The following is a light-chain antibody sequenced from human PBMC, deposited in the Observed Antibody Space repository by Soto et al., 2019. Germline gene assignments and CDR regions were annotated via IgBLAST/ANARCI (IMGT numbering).Light chain of an antibody. V-gene: IGLV2-8*01. Sequence: QSALTQPPSASGSPGQSVIISCTGTSSDVGGYKYVSWYQQHPGKAPKLVIYEVSKRPSGVPDRFSGSKSGNTASLTVSGLQADDEADYYCSSYAGNNNVFGTGTKVTVL. CDR3: SSYAGNNNV. J-gene: IGLJ1*01. CDR1: SSDVGGYKY. CDR2: EVS.